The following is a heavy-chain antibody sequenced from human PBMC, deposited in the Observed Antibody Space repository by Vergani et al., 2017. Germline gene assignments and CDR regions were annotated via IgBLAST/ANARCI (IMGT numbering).Heavy chain of an antibody. CDR2: IYHSGST. CDR3: ARHRGDNDRGGMDV. D-gene: IGHD2-21*02. CDR1: GYSISSTYY. V-gene: IGHV4-38-2*01. Sequence: QVQLQESGPGLVKPSEPLSLTCAVSGYSISSTYYWGWIRQPPGKGLVWVGSIYHSGSTYNNPSLKSRVTISVGPSKNQFSLKLSAVTAADTAVYYCARHRGDNDRGGMDVWGKGTTVTVSS. J-gene: IGHJ6*04.